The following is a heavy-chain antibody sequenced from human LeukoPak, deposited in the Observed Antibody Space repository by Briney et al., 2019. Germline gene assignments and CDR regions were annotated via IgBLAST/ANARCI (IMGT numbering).Heavy chain of an antibody. V-gene: IGHV4-61*01. CDR1: GGSVSSGSYY. Sequence: PSETLSLTCTVSGGSVSSGSYYWSWIRQPPGKGLEWIGHIYYSGSTNYNPSLKSRVTISVDTSKNQFSLKLSSVTAADTAVYYCARDSPRGYGMDVWGQGTTVTVSS. CDR2: IYYSGST. J-gene: IGHJ6*02. CDR3: ARDSPRGYGMDV.